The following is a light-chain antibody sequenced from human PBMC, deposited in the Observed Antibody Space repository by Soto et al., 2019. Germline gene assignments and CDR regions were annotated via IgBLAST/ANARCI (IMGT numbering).Light chain of an antibody. J-gene: IGLJ2*01. CDR3: SSFTSSNTLR. CDR2: DVT. Sequence: QSVLTQPASVSGSPGQSITISCTGTSSDVGGYNYVSWYQQHPGKAPKLIIYDVTNRPSGVSDRFSGSKSGNTASLTISGLQAEDEADYYCSSFTSSNTLRFGGGTKLTVL. V-gene: IGLV2-14*01. CDR1: SSDVGGYNY.